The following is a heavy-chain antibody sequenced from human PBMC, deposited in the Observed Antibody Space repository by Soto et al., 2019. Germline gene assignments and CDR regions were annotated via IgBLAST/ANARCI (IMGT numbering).Heavy chain of an antibody. CDR2: INPNSGGT. CDR1: GGTFSSYA. J-gene: IGHJ6*02. V-gene: IGHV1-2*02. CDR3: AREEVAGSYYYYGMDV. D-gene: IGHD6-19*01. Sequence: RASVKVSCKASGGTFSSYAISWVRQAPGQGLEWMGWINPNSGGTNYAQKFQGRVTMTRDTSISTAYMELSRLRSDDTAVYYCAREEVAGSYYYYGMDVWGQGTTVTVS.